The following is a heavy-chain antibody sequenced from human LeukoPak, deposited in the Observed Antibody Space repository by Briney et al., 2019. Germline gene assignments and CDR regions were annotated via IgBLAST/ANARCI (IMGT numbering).Heavy chain of an antibody. Sequence: SETLSLTCAVYGGSFSGYYWSWIRQPPGKGLEWIGEINHSGSTNYNPSLKSRVTISVDTSKNQFSLKLSSVTAADTAVYYCARSRSSGYLGYFDYWGQGTLVTVSS. CDR1: GGSFSGYY. CDR3: ARSRSSGYLGYFDY. J-gene: IGHJ4*02. D-gene: IGHD3-22*01. V-gene: IGHV4-34*01. CDR2: INHSGST.